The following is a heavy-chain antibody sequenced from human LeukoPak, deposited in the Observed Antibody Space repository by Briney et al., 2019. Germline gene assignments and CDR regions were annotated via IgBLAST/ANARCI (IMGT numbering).Heavy chain of an antibody. Sequence: ASVKVSCKASGYTFTSYDINWVRQATGQGLEWMGWMNPNSGNTGYAQKFQGRVTITRNTSISTAYMELSSLRSEDTAVYYCARVQSKSGSYPLDYWGQGTLVTVSS. D-gene: IGHD1-26*01. V-gene: IGHV1-8*03. J-gene: IGHJ4*02. CDR3: ARVQSKSGSYPLDY. CDR2: MNPNSGNT. CDR1: GYTFTSYD.